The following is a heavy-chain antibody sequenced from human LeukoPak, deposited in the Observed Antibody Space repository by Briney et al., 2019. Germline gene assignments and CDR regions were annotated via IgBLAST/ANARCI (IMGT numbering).Heavy chain of an antibody. D-gene: IGHD3-3*01. CDR3: VRERNNFWSGHHSIFDS. V-gene: IGHV3-74*01. Sequence: GGSLRLSCAASGFIFSDHWMHWVRQAPGKGLVWLSRINNDGSSTIYADSVRGRFTFSRDNAENTLFLEMSSLRVEDTAVYYCVRERNNFWSGHHSIFDSWGQGTLVTVSS. J-gene: IGHJ4*02. CDR2: INNDGSST. CDR1: GFIFSDHW.